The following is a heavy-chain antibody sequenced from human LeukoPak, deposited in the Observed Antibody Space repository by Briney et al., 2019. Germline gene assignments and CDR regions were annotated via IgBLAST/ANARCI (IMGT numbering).Heavy chain of an antibody. CDR2: INPNSGGT. V-gene: IGHV1-2*02. D-gene: IGHD2-2*01. CDR3: ARRRGPAAPFDY. Sequence: ASVTVSCKASGYTFTGYYMHWVRQAPGQGLEWMGWINPNSGGTNYAQKFQGRVTMTRDTSISTAYMELSRLRSDDTAVYYCARRRGPAAPFDYWGQGTLVTVSS. CDR1: GYTFTGYY. J-gene: IGHJ4*02.